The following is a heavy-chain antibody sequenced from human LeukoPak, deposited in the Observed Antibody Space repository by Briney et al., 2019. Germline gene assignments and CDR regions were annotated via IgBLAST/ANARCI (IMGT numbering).Heavy chain of an antibody. CDR2: IRYDGSNK. J-gene: IGHJ6*03. D-gene: IGHD3/OR15-3a*01. CDR3: AKAWLRVPWTGYPQSVYYMDV. V-gene: IGHV3-30*02. Sequence: QPGGSLRLSCAASGFTFSSYGMHWVRQAPGKGLEWVAFIRYDGSNKYYGDSVKGRFTISRDNSKNTLYLQMNSLRAEDTAVYYCAKAWLRVPWTGYPQSVYYMDVWVKGTTVTVSS. CDR1: GFTFSSYG.